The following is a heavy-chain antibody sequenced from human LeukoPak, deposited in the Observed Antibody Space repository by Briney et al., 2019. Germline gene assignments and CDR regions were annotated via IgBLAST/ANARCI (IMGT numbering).Heavy chain of an antibody. D-gene: IGHD2-2*01. V-gene: IGHV3-30*01. CDR3: ARDPSSAMGGFDY. J-gene: IGHJ4*02. CDR2: ISYDGSNK. Sequence: GGSLRPSCAASGFTFSSYAMHWVRQAPGKGLEWVAVISYDGSNKYYADSVKGRFTISRDNSKNTLYLQMNSLRAEDTAVYYCARDPSSAMGGFDYWGQGTLVTVSS. CDR1: GFTFSSYA.